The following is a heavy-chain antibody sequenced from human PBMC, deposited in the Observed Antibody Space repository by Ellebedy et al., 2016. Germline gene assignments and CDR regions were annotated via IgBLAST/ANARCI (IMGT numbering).Heavy chain of an antibody. CDR3: ARRASSSWYFDY. Sequence: SETLSLTCTVSGGSISSRSYYWGWIRQPPGKGLEWIGSIYYSGITYYHPSLKSRVTISADTSKNQFSLKLASVTAADTAVYYCARRASSSWYFDYWGQGSLVTVSS. V-gene: IGHV4-39*01. D-gene: IGHD6-13*01. CDR1: GGSISSRSYY. J-gene: IGHJ4*02. CDR2: IYYSGIT.